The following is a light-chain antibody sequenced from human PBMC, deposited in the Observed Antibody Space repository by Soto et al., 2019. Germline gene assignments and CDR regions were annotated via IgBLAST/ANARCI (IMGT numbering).Light chain of an antibody. Sequence: DIQMTQSPSSLSASVGDRVTITCRASQSISTYLNWYQQKPGKAPKFLIYVASSLQSGVPSRFSGSGSGTDFTLTISSLQPEDFATYYCQQSHSMPYTFGQGTKLEIK. V-gene: IGKV1-39*01. CDR1: QSISTY. CDR3: QQSHSMPYT. J-gene: IGKJ2*01. CDR2: VAS.